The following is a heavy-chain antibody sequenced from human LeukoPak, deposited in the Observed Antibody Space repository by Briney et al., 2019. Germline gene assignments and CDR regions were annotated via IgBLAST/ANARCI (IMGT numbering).Heavy chain of an antibody. J-gene: IGHJ3*02. Sequence: SVKVSCKASGGTFSSYAISWVRQAPGQGLEWMGGIIPIFGTANYAQKFQGRVTITADESTSTAYMELSSLRSEDTAVYYCARQLELGDAFDIWGQGTMVTVSS. CDR3: ARQLELGDAFDI. D-gene: IGHD1-1*01. V-gene: IGHV1-69*13. CDR1: GGTFSSYA. CDR2: IIPIFGTA.